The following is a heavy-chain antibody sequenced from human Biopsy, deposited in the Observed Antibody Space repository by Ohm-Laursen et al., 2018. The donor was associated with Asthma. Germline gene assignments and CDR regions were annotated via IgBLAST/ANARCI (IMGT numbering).Heavy chain of an antibody. V-gene: IGHV3-53*01. J-gene: IGHJ4*02. D-gene: IGHD3-22*01. CDR1: GFTVSTNG. CDR2: IYSGGGT. Sequence: SLRLSCTASGFTVSTNGMSWVRQPPGKGLEWVSVIYSGGGTYYADSVQGRVTISRDNSKNTLSLQMHSPRAEDTAVYYCARGDSSNWSHYYFDYWGQGTLVTVSS. CDR3: ARGDSSNWSHYYFDY.